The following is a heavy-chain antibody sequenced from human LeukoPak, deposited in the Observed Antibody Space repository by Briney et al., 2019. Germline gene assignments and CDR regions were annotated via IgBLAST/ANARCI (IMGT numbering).Heavy chain of an antibody. CDR2: IRSKANSYAT. CDR3: TRWVYSPDPGHDL. J-gene: IGHJ2*01. Sequence: GGSLRLSCAASGFTFSGSAMHWVRQASGKGLEWVGRIRSKANSYATAYAASVKGRFTISRDDSKNTAYLQMNSLKTEDTAVYYCTRWVYSPDPGHDLWGRGTLVTVSS. D-gene: IGHD1-26*01. CDR1: GFTFSGSA. V-gene: IGHV3-73*01.